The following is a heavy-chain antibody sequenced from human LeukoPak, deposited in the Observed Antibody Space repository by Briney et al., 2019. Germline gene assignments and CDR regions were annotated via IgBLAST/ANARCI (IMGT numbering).Heavy chain of an antibody. CDR3: AKDTREAVAGRRGFDY. D-gene: IGHD6-19*01. J-gene: IGHJ4*02. Sequence: GGSLRLSCATSGFTFTIFGINWVRQAPGKGPEWVSYIDARSGITYYADSVQGRFTISRDNAKKSLYLQMNSLRAEDTALYYCAKDTREAVAGRRGFDYWGQGTLVTVSS. CDR1: GFTFTIFG. CDR2: IDARSGIT. V-gene: IGHV3-48*04.